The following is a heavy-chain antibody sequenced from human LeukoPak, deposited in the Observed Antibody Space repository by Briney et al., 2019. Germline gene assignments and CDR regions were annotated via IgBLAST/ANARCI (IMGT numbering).Heavy chain of an antibody. CDR1: GGSISSYY. Sequence: RTSETLSLTCTVSGGSISSYYWSWVRQPPGKGLEWIGYVYGSGYTNYNPSLKSRVTMSIDTSKNHFSLKLTSVTAADTATYYCARETSLAGFASGLGFNYWGQGILVTVSS. D-gene: IGHD6-19*01. V-gene: IGHV4-59*01. J-gene: IGHJ4*02. CDR3: ARETSLAGFASGLGFNY. CDR2: VYGSGYT.